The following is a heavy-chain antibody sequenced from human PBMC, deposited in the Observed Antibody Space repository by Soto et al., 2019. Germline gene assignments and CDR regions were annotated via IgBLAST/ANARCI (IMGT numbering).Heavy chain of an antibody. CDR1: GGPLSSGSYY. CDR2: IYYSGTT. Sequence: PSETLSLTCTVSGGPLSSGSYYWSWIRQSPGQGLEWIGYIYYSGTTKYNPSLKSRVSISVDTSKSQFSLNLSSVTAADTAVYYCARGGASSKWFDPWGQGILVTVSS. D-gene: IGHD2-15*01. J-gene: IGHJ5*02. CDR3: ARGGASSKWFDP. V-gene: IGHV4-61*01.